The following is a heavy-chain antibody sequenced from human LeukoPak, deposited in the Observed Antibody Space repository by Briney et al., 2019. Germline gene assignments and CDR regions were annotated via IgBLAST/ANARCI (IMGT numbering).Heavy chain of an antibody. Sequence: SETLSLTCAVYGASFSNSYWSWIRQTPGKGMEWIGEINESRRTNSKPSLMCRVPVSVDPFKTQCSLRLIAVTATVTAVYYCARGWNYGRNDYIDVWGKGATVSVSS. V-gene: IGHV4-34*01. CDR2: INESRRT. CDR3: ARGWNYGRNDYIDV. CDR1: GASFSNSY. D-gene: IGHD1-7*01. J-gene: IGHJ6*03.